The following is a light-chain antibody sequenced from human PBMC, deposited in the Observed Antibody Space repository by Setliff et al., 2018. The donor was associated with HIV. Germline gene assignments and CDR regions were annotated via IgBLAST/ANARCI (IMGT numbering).Light chain of an antibody. CDR1: TSDVGGYNY. CDR3: CPFAGSTTIGI. V-gene: IGLV2-23*02. Sequence: QSALTQPASVSGSPGQSITISCTGTTSDVGGYNYVSWYQQHPGKAPQLIIYDVSKRPSGSSDRFSGSKSGNTASLTISGLQAEDEGYYYCCPFAGSTTIGISGGGTQLTVL. J-gene: IGLJ2*01. CDR2: DVS.